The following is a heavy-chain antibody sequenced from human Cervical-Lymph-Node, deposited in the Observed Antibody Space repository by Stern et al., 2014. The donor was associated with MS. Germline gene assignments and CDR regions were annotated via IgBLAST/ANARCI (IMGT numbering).Heavy chain of an antibody. CDR2: IDWDDDK. V-gene: IGHV2-70*01. CDR3: ARIPRGVVTAIDYYGMDV. D-gene: IGHD2-21*02. Sequence: HVTLKESGPALVKPTQTLTLTCTFSGFSLSTSGMCVSWIRQPPGKALEWLALIDWDDDKYYSTSLKTRLTISKDTSKNQVVLTMTNMDPVDTATYYCARIPRGVVTAIDYYGMDVWGQGTTVTVSS. J-gene: IGHJ6*02. CDR1: GFSLSTSGMC.